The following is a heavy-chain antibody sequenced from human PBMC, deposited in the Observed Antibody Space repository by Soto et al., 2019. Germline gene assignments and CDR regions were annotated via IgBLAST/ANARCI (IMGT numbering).Heavy chain of an antibody. CDR3: ARTSRGPREIPGIAAQAYNWFAP. J-gene: IGHJ5*02. CDR1: GGSISSGGYS. V-gene: IGHV4-30-2*02. Sequence: SETLSLTCAVSGGSISSGGYSWSWIRQPPGKGLEWIGYIYHSGSTNYNPSLKSRVTISGDTSKNQFSLKLFSVTAADTSVYYCARTSRGPREIPGIAAQAYNWFAPWGQGTLVTVSS. CDR2: IYHSGST. D-gene: IGHD6-13*01.